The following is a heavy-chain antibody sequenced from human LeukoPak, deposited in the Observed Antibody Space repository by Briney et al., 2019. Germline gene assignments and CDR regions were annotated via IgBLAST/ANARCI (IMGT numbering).Heavy chain of an antibody. D-gene: IGHD1-26*01. J-gene: IGHJ6*03. CDR1: GYTFTGYY. CDR3: ARGEWELLPLSYYYYYYMDV. Sequence: ASVKVSCKASGYTFTGYYMHWVRQAPGQELEWMGWINPNSGGTNYAQKFQGRVTMTRDTSISTAYMELSRLRSDDTAVYYCARGEWELLPLSYYYYYYMDVWGKGTTVTVSS. CDR2: INPNSGGT. V-gene: IGHV1-2*02.